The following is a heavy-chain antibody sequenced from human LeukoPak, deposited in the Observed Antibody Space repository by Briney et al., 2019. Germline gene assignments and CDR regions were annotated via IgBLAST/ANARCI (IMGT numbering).Heavy chain of an antibody. J-gene: IGHJ4*02. V-gene: IGHV6-1*01. D-gene: IGHD3-10*01. CDR1: GDSVSSNSAA. CDR2: TYYRSKWYN. CDR3: ARDRGTAFDY. Sequence: SQTLSLTCAISGDSVSSNSAAWHWIRQSPSSGLEWLGRTYYRSKWYNDYAVSVKSRITINPDTSKNQFSLQLKSVNPEDTAVYYCARDRGTAFDYWGQGTLVTVSS.